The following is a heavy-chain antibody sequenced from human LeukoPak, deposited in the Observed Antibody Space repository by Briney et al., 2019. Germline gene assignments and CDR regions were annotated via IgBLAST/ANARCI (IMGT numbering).Heavy chain of an antibody. CDR3: AREGPRGNSQFDY. Sequence: GRSLRLSCAASGFTFSSYGMHWVRQAPGKGLEWVALIWYDGSNKYYTDSVKGRLTISRDNSKNTQYLQMNSLRAEDTAIYYCAREGPRGNSQFDYWGQGTLVTVSS. CDR2: IWYDGSNK. CDR1: GFTFSSYG. J-gene: IGHJ4*02. D-gene: IGHD2/OR15-2a*01. V-gene: IGHV3-33*01.